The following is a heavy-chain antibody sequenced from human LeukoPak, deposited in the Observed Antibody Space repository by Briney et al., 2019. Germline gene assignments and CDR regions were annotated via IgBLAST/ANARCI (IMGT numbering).Heavy chain of an antibody. CDR2: IDWDDDK. D-gene: IGHD6-19*01. CDR1: GFSLSTSGMC. V-gene: IGHV2-70*11. J-gene: IGHJ3*02. CDR3: ARMTAGYSSGWFAFDI. Sequence: SGPTLVNPTETLTLTCTFSGFSLSTSGMCVSWIRQPPGKALQWLARIDWDDDKYYGTSLETRLTISKDTSKNQVVLTMTKMDPVDTATYYCARMTAGYSSGWFAFDIWGQGTMVTVSS.